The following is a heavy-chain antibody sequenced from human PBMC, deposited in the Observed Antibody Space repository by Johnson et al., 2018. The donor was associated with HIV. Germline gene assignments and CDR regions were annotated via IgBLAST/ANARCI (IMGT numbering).Heavy chain of an antibody. D-gene: IGHD1-20*01. CDR3: ARAPYNWNLGLDGAFDM. CDR2: ISGSGIDI. Sequence: QMQLVESGGGLVQPGGSLRLSCAASGFTFSSYAMSWIRQAPGKGLEWVSYISGSGIDIYYADSVKGRFTISRDNAKNSLYLQMISLRAEDTAVYYCARAPYNWNLGLDGAFDMWGQGTMVTVSS. J-gene: IGHJ3*02. V-gene: IGHV3-11*04. CDR1: GFTFSSYA.